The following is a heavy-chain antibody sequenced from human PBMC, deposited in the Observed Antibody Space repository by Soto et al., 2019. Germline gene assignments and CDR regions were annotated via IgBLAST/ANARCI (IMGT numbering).Heavy chain of an antibody. D-gene: IGHD4-17*01. CDR2: INAGNGNT. CDR3: ASVKYGDSYYFDY. Sequence: QVQLVQSGAEVKKPGASVKVSCKASGYTFTSYAMHWVRQAPGQRLEWMGWINAGNGNTKYSQKFQGRVTITRDTSASTAYMELSSLRSEDTAVYYCASVKYGDSYYFDYWGQGTLVTVSS. V-gene: IGHV1-3*01. J-gene: IGHJ4*02. CDR1: GYTFTSYA.